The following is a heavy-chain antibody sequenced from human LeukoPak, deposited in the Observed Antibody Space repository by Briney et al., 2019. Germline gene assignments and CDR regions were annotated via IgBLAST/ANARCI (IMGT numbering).Heavy chain of an antibody. CDR3: ARDTYYYDNGDFIDAFDI. J-gene: IGHJ3*02. CDR1: GGSISSYY. Sequence: SETLSLTCTVSGGSISSYYWSWVRQPPGKGLEWIGYINYSGRTNANSSLKSRVAISVDTSKNQFSLRLSSVTAADTAVYYCARDTYYYDNGDFIDAFDIWGRGTMVTVSS. V-gene: IGHV4-59*01. D-gene: IGHD3-22*01. CDR2: INYSGRT.